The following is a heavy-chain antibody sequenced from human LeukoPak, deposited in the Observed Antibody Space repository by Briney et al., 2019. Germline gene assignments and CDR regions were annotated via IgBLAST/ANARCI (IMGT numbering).Heavy chain of an antibody. CDR3: TRGPRPFDY. J-gene: IGHJ4*02. V-gene: IGHV3-15*01. Sequence: GGSLRVSCAASGFTFINAWMSWVRQAQGKGLEWVGRITKKTDGGTTEYAAPVKGRFTISRDDSKDTLYLQMNSLKTEDTAVYYCTRGPRPFDYWGQGTLVTVSS. CDR1: GFTFINAW. CDR2: ITKKTDGGTT.